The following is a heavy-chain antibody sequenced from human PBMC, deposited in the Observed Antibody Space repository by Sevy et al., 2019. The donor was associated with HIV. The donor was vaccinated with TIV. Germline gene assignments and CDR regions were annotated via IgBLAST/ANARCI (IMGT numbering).Heavy chain of an antibody. CDR2: IFYSGTT. Sequence: SETLSLTCAVSGGSISRTSYYWGWIRQPPGKGLEWIGSIFYSGTTYYDPSLKSRVTISVDTSINQFSLKLNSVTAADTAVYYCARLDSTYRGISVNDWGQGTPRTVSS. V-gene: IGHV4-39*01. J-gene: IGHJ4*02. CDR3: ARLDSTYRGISVND. D-gene: IGHD2-15*01. CDR1: GGSISRTSYY.